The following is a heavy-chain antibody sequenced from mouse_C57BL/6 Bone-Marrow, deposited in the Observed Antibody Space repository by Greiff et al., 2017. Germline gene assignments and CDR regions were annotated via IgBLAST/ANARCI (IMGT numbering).Heavy chain of an antibody. V-gene: IGHV1-15*01. D-gene: IGHD2-12*01. Sequence: VQLVESGAELVRPGASVTLSCKASGYTFTDYEMHWVKQTPVHGLEWIGAIDPETGGTAYNQKFKGKAILTADKSSSTAYMELRSLTSEDSAVYYCTGSFFYDPWFAYWGQGTLVTVSA. CDR3: TGSFFYDPWFAY. CDR1: GYTFTDYE. J-gene: IGHJ3*01. CDR2: IDPETGGT.